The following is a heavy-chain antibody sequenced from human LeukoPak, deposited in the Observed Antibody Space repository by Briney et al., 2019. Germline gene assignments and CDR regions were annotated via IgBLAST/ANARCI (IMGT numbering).Heavy chain of an antibody. Sequence: GESLKISCKGSGYSLTSYWIGWVRQMPGKGLEWMGIIYPGDSDTRYSPSFQGQVTISADKSISTAYLQWSSLKASDTAMYYCARPSYGSGSYGGSFDYWGQGTLVTVSS. CDR1: GYSLTSYW. J-gene: IGHJ4*02. CDR2: IYPGDSDT. V-gene: IGHV5-51*01. CDR3: ARPSYGSGSYGGSFDY. D-gene: IGHD3-10*01.